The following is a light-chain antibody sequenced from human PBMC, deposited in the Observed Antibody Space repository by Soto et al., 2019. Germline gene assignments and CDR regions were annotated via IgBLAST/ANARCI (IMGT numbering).Light chain of an antibody. Sequence: DIQMTQSPSTLSASVGDRVTITCWASQSISSWLAWYQQKPGKAPKLLIYKASSLESGVPSRFSGSGSGTEFTLTISSLQPDDFATYYCQQYNSYQSTFGQGTKVEIK. CDR2: KAS. CDR1: QSISSW. J-gene: IGKJ1*01. CDR3: QQYNSYQST. V-gene: IGKV1-5*03.